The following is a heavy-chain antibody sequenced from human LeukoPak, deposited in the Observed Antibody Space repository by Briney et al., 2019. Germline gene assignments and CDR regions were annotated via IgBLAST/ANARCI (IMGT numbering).Heavy chain of an antibody. CDR2: IYYSGST. D-gene: IGHD4-11*01. CDR3: ATGPGNYVVVY. J-gene: IGHJ4*02. CDR1: GGSISSGGNY. V-gene: IGHV4-31*03. Sequence: SQTLSLTCTVSGGSISSGGNYWSWIRQHPGKGLEWIGYIYYSGSTYYNPSLKSRVTISVDTSKNQFSLKLSSVTAADTAVYYCATGPGNYVVVYWGQGTLVTVSS.